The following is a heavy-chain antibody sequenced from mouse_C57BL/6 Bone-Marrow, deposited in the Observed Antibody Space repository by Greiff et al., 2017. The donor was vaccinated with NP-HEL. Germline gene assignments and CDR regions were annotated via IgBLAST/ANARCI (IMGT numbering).Heavy chain of an antibody. J-gene: IGHJ4*01. CDR3: ARSPLWLRRNYYAMDY. CDR2: ISYSGST. CDR1: GYSITSDY. Sequence: EVKLMESGPGLAKPSQTLSLTCSVTGYSITSDYWNWIRKFPGNKLEYMGYISYSGSTYYNPSLKNRISITRDTSKNQYYLQLNSVTTEDTATYYCARSPLWLRRNYYAMDYWGQGTSVTVSS. V-gene: IGHV3-8*01. D-gene: IGHD2-2*01.